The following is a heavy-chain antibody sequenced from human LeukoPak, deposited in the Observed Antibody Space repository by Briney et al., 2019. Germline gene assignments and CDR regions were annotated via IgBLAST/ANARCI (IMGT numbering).Heavy chain of an antibody. CDR1: GFTFSSYA. Sequence: GGSLRLSCAASGFTFSSYAMSWVRQAPGKGLEWVSSITGSGGSTYYADSVKGRFTISRDNSKNTLYLQMNSLRGEDTAVYYCAKDHRDFGVVIKSLGYRGQGTLVTVSS. V-gene: IGHV3-23*01. CDR2: ITGSGGST. CDR3: AKDHRDFGVVIKSLGY. J-gene: IGHJ4*02. D-gene: IGHD3-3*01.